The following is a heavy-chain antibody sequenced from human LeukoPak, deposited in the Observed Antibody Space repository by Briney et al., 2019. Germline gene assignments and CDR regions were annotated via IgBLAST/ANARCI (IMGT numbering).Heavy chain of an antibody. CDR3: AAGWELGYLNWFDP. D-gene: IGHD1-26*01. CDR1: GGTFSSYA. V-gene: IGHV1-69*04. J-gene: IGHJ5*02. Sequence: SVKVSCKASGGTFSSYAISWVRQAPGQGLGWMGRIIPILGIANYAQKFQGRVTITADKSTSTAYMELSSLRSEDTAVYYCAAGWELGYLNWFDPWGQGTLVTVSS. CDR2: IIPILGIA.